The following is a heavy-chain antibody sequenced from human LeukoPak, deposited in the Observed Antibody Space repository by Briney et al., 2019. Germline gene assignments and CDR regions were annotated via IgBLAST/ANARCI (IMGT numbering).Heavy chain of an antibody. CDR3: AKGMFGYLGGIYWDFDL. D-gene: IGHD3-22*01. V-gene: IGHV3-23*01. J-gene: IGHJ2*01. CDR2: ISGSGGST. Sequence: GGSLRLSCAASGFTFSSYAMSWVRQAPGKGLEWVSGISGSGGSTHYADSVKGRFTISRDNSKNTLYLQMNSLRAEDTAVYHCAKGMFGYLGGIYWDFDLWGRGTLVTVSS. CDR1: GFTFSSYA.